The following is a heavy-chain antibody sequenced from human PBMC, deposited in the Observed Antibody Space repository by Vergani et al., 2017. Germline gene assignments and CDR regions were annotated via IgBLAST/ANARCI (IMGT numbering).Heavy chain of an antibody. D-gene: IGHD2-15*01. CDR3: TRSECSGTTCYGHYFDL. J-gene: IGHJ4*01. V-gene: IGHV3-66*02. Sequence: EVQLLESGGGLVQPGGSLRLSCAASGFTFSTYAMTWVRQAPGKGLEWVSVIKSDGRTSYAESVRGRFTISRDTSRNAVYLQMSILRVEDTGVYYCTRSECSGTTCYGHYFDLWGHGILVTVSS. CDR1: GFTFSTYA. CDR2: IKSDGRT.